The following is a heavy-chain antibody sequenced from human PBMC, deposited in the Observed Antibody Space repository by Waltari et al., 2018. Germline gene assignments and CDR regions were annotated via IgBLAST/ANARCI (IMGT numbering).Heavy chain of an antibody. Sequence: QVQLQESGPGLVKPSETLSLTCTVSGGSISSHYWSWIRQPPGKGLEWIWYIYYSGSTNYNPSLKSRVTISVDTSKNQFSLKLSSVTAADTAVYYCARGGSWYGEFDYWGQGTLVTVSS. CDR2: IYYSGST. CDR1: GGSISSHY. D-gene: IGHD6-13*01. V-gene: IGHV4-59*11. J-gene: IGHJ4*02. CDR3: ARGGSWYGEFDY.